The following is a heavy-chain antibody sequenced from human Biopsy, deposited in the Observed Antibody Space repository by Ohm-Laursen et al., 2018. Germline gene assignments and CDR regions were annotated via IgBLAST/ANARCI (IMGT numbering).Heavy chain of an antibody. CDR1: GDSVSSGSFY. V-gene: IGHV4-61*03. J-gene: IGHJ3*02. D-gene: IGHD1-26*01. CDR2: VYYTGST. Sequence: SDTLSLTCPVSGDSVSSGSFYWTWIRQPPGKGLQWIGYVYYTGSTDFNPSLQSRVTISVDTSKNHFSLRLRSVTPADTAIYYCARGTGRYYVYGAFDIWGQGTVVTVSS. CDR3: ARGTGRYYVYGAFDI.